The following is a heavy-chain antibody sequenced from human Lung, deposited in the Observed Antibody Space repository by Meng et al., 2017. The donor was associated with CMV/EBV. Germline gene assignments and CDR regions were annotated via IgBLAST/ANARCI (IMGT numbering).Heavy chain of an antibody. V-gene: IGHV4-59*01. D-gene: IGHD5-18*01. J-gene: IGHJ4*02. CDR3: ASTGYVYGYVQVY. CDR2: IYYSGST. Sequence: SETLSPXXTVPGGSISSYYWSWIRQPPGKGLEWIGYIYYSGSTNYNPSLKSRVTISVDTSKNQFSLKLSSVTAADTAVYYCASTGYVYGYVQVYWGQGTLVTVSS. CDR1: GGSISSYY.